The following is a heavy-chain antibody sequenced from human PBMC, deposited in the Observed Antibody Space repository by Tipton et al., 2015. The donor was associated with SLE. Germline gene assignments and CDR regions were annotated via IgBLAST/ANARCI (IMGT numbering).Heavy chain of an antibody. CDR2: IYTSGTI. D-gene: IGHD1-1*01. Sequence: TLSLTCTVSGGSINSGSSYWSWIRQPAGKGMEWIGRIYTSGTINYNPSLKSRVTISVDMSKNQFSLKLSSVTAADTAVYFWARHDTIYGRNWFDPWGQGTLVTVSS. CDR3: ARHDTIYGRNWFDP. V-gene: IGHV4-61*02. J-gene: IGHJ5*02. CDR1: GGSINSGSSY.